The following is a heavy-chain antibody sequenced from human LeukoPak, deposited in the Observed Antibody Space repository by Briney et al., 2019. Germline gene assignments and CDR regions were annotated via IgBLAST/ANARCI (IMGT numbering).Heavy chain of an antibody. Sequence: GGSLRLSCAASGFTSSSYAMSWVRQAPGKGLEWVSRISGSGGTTYYADSVKGRYTISRDNSQNTLYVQMNSLRAEDTAVYYCAKDRTSSSSRGDFDYWGQGTLVTVSS. J-gene: IGHJ4*02. CDR2: ISGSGGTT. V-gene: IGHV3-23*01. D-gene: IGHD6-6*01. CDR3: AKDRTSSSSRGDFDY. CDR1: GFTSSSYA.